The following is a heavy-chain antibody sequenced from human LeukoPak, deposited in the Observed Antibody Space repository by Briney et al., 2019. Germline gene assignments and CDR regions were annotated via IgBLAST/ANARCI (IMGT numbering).Heavy chain of an antibody. CDR1: GGTFSSYA. D-gene: IGHD5-18*01. CDR2: IIPIFGTA. CDR3: ARARGYSYGLRGEFDY. V-gene: IGHV1-69*05. Sequence: ASVKVSCKASGGTFSSYAISWVRQAPGQGLEWMGGIIPIFGTANYAQKFHGRVTITTDESTSADYMELSSLRSEDTAVYYCARARGYSYGLRGEFDYWGQGTLVTVSS. J-gene: IGHJ4*02.